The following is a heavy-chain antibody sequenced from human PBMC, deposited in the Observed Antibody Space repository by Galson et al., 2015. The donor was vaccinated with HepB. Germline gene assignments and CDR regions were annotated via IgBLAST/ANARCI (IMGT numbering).Heavy chain of an antibody. V-gene: IGHV1-2*06. Sequence: SVKVSCKASGYMFIGYYMHWVRQAPGQGLEWMGRISADSGSTDYAQKFEGRFTMTRDRSISTVYMELRGLTSDDTAVYYCAGDVQPDFWGQGTLVTVTT. CDR3: AGDVQPDF. CDR1: GYMFIGYY. D-gene: IGHD2-2*01. J-gene: IGHJ4*02. CDR2: ISADSGST.